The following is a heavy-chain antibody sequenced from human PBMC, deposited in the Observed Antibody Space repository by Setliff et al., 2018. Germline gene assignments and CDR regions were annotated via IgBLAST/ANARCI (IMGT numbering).Heavy chain of an antibody. J-gene: IGHJ4*02. V-gene: IGHV3-21*04. Sequence: GGSLRLSCAASGFTFSASTMNWVRQAPGKGLEWVSSISGSSSNFIYYADSVKGRFTISRDNAKNSLFLQMDNLRAEDTAVYYCARDSTELGHVYYASGSYPIDYWGQGTLVTVSS. D-gene: IGHD3-10*01. CDR3: ARDSTELGHVYYASGSYPIDY. CDR1: GFTFSAST. CDR2: ISGSSSNFI.